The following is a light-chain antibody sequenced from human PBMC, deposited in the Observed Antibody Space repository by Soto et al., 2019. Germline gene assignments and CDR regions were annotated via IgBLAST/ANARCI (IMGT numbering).Light chain of an antibody. V-gene: IGLV2-14*01. CDR1: SSDIGNYDF. Sequence: QSALTQPASVSGSPGQSITISCTGTSSDIGNYDFVSWYQQVPGTAPKAMIYEVSSRPSGVSNRFSGSKSGTSASLAITGLQAEDEADYYCQSYDSSLSGWVFGGGTKLTVL. CDR3: QSYDSSLSGWV. J-gene: IGLJ3*02. CDR2: EVS.